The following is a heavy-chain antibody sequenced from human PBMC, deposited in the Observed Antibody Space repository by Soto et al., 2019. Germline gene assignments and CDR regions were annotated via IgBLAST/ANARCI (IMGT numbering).Heavy chain of an antibody. D-gene: IGHD4-17*01. CDR3: ARETYGDYVGYFDP. CDR1: GDSINGNY. CDR2: IYDSGTT. J-gene: IGHJ5*02. V-gene: IGHV4-4*02. Sequence: PSETLSLTCTVSGDSINGNYWSWVRQPPGKGPEWIGEIYDSGTTYYNPSLNSRATISTDKFKNYFSLNLSSVTAADTAVYYCARETYGDYVGYFDPWGQGIQVTVSS.